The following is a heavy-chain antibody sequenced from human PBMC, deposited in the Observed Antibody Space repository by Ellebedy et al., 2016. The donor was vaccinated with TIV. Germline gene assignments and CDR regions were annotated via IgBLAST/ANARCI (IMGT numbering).Heavy chain of an antibody. J-gene: IGHJ5*02. D-gene: IGHD3-3*01. CDR2: ISGSSSYT. Sequence: GGSLRLXXAVSGFIFSDYYMIWICQAPGKGLERVSFISGSSSYTNYADSVKGRFTISRDNAKNSVFLQMTSLRGDDTAVYYCASLTDVWSGYKGLDPWGQGTLVTVSS. CDR3: ASLTDVWSGYKGLDP. V-gene: IGHV3-11*06. CDR1: GFIFSDYY.